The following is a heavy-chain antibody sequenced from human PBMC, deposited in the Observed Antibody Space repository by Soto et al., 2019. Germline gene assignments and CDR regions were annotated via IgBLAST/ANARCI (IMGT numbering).Heavy chain of an antibody. CDR1: GFTFSSYG. CDR2: IWYDGSKQ. J-gene: IGHJ4*02. D-gene: IGHD3-3*01. V-gene: IGHV3-33*01. CDR3: AREPGVTIYYFDY. Sequence: QVQLVESGGGVVQPGTSLRLSCAPSGFTFSSYGMHWVRQAPGKGLEWVAVIWYDGSKQYYAVSVQGRFTISRDNSKNSLYLQMNSLRGEDTVVYYCAREPGVTIYYFDYRGQGTLVTVSS.